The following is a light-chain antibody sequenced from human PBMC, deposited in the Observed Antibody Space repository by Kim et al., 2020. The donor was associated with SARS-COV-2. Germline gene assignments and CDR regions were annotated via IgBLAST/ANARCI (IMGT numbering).Light chain of an antibody. CDR2: DVT. CDR3: SSYTGSTTLV. CDR1: SSDFKS. V-gene: IGLV2-14*03. Sequence: QSALTQPASVSGSPGQSITISCTGGSSDFKSVAWYQQHPGRAPKLIIYDVTTRPSGVSLRLSGSKSGSTASLTISGLQPEDEATYYCSSYTGSTTLVFGGGTKVTVL. J-gene: IGLJ3*02.